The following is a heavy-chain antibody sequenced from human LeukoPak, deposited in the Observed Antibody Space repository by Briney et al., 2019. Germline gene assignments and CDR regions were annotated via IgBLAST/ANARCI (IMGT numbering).Heavy chain of an antibody. CDR1: GGSISSYY. J-gene: IGHJ4*02. D-gene: IGHD6-13*01. CDR3: ARAPGPFSSSWYEPSFDY. CDR2: IYTSGST. Sequence: SETLSLTCTVSGGSISSYYWSWIRQPAGKGLEWIGRIYTSGSTNYNPSLKSRVTMSVDTSKNRFSLKLSSVTAADTAVYYCARAPGPFSSSWYEPSFDYWGQGTLVTVSS. V-gene: IGHV4-4*07.